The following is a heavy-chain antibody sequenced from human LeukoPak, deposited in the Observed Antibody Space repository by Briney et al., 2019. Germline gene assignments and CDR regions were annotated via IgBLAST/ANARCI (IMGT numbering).Heavy chain of an antibody. J-gene: IGHJ6*02. V-gene: IGHV4-59*01. CDR1: DGSISSYY. Sequence: PSETLSLTCSVSDGSISSYYWSWIRQPPGKGLEWIGYIYYSGSTNYNPSLKSRVTISVDTSKNQFSLKLSSVTAADTAVYFCARDRVAVSGLYYHYYGMDVWGQGTSVTVPS. CDR3: ARDRVAVSGLYYHYYGMDV. D-gene: IGHD6-19*01. CDR2: IYYSGST.